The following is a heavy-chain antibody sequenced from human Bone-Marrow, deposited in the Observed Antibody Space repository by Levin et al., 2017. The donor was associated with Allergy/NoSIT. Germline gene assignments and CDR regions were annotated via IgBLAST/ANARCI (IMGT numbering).Heavy chain of an antibody. D-gene: IGHD4-17*01. J-gene: IGHJ5*02. CDR3: AAQYSYGDYGNWFDP. CDR1: GGSISSSSYY. V-gene: IGHV4-39*01. Sequence: SQTLSLTCTVSGGSISSSSYYWGWIRQPPGKGLEWIGSIYYSGSTYYNPSLKSRVTISVDTSKNQFSLKLSSVTAADTAVYYCAAQYSYGDYGNWFDPWGQGTLVTVSS. CDR2: IYYSGST.